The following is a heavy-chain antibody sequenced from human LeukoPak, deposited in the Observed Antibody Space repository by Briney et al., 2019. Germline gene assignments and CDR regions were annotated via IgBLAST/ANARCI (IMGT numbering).Heavy chain of an antibody. CDR3: ARESVPGSGSYSDG. CDR2: INHSGST. CDR1: GGSFSGYY. J-gene: IGHJ4*02. Sequence: SETLSLTCAVYGGSFSGYYWSWIRQPPGKGLEWIGEINHSGSTSYNPSLKSRVTISVDTSKNQFSLKLSSVTAADTAVYYCARESVPGSGSYSDGWGQGTLVTVSS. V-gene: IGHV4-34*01. D-gene: IGHD1-26*01.